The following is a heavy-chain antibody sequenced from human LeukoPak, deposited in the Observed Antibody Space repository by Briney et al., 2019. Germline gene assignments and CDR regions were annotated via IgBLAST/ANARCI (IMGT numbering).Heavy chain of an antibody. D-gene: IGHD2-21*01. J-gene: IGHJ6*03. CDR2: IYHSGST. Sequence: SETLSLTCAVYGGSFSGYYWSWIRQPPGQGMERIGSIYHSGSTYYNPSPKSRVTISVDTSKNQFSLKLSSVTAADTAVYYGARDGDYMDVWGKGTTVTVSS. CDR1: GGSFSGYY. CDR3: ARDGDYMDV. V-gene: IGHV4-34*01.